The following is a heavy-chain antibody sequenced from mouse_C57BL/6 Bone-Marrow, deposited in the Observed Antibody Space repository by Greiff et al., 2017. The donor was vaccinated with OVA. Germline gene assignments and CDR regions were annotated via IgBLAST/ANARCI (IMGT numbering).Heavy chain of an antibody. D-gene: IGHD3-3*01. Sequence: VQLQQSGAELMKPGASVKLSCKATGYTFTGYWIEWVKQRPGHGLEWIGEILPGSGSTNYSEKFKGKATFTADTSSNTAYMQLSSLTTEDSAIYYCARRRAGSPFDYWGQGTTLTVSS. CDR1: GYTFTGYW. CDR3: ARRRAGSPFDY. J-gene: IGHJ2*01. V-gene: IGHV1-9*01. CDR2: ILPGSGST.